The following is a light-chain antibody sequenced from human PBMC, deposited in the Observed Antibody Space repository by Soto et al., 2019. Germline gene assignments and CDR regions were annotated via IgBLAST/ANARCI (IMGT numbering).Light chain of an antibody. CDR3: QQRSNWPLT. Sequence: IVMTQSPAILSVSPGERATLAFRASQNIYSNVAWYQQRPGQAPRLLIYRASTRAPGIPARFSGSGSGTDFTLTISSLEPEDFAVYYCQQRSNWPLTFGGGTKVDIK. J-gene: IGKJ4*01. V-gene: IGKV3-15*01. CDR1: QNIYSN. CDR2: RAS.